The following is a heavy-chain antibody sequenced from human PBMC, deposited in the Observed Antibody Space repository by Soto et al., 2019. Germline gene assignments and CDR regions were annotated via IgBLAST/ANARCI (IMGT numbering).Heavy chain of an antibody. D-gene: IGHD2-15*01. CDR2: IWYGTSNK. CDR3: ARDKVGTTPLDY. Sequence: QVQLVESGGGVVQPGRSLRLSCAASGFIFNTYGMHWVRQAPGKGLEWVAVIWYGTSNKYYADFVKGRFTISRDNSTNTVCLEMNSMRAEDTAVYYCARDKVGTTPLDYWGQGTLVTVSS. J-gene: IGHJ4*02. CDR1: GFIFNTYG. V-gene: IGHV3-33*01.